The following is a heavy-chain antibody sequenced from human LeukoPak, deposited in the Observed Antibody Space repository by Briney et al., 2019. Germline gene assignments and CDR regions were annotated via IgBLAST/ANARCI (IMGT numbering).Heavy chain of an antibody. CDR2: IRYDGNNK. V-gene: IGHV3-30*02. D-gene: IGHD7-27*01. J-gene: IGHJ4*02. Sequence: GGSLRLSCAASGFSFSNYDMHWVRQAPGKELEWVAVIRYDGNNKYSADSVKGRFTISRDNSKNTLFLQMNTLRAEDTAVYYCAKGGSLGFDYWGQGTLVTVSS. CDR3: AKGGSLGFDY. CDR1: GFSFSNYD.